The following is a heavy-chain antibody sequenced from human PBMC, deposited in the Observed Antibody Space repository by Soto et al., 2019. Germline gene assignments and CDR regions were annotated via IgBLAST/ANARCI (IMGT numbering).Heavy chain of an antibody. Sequence: QLQLQESGPGLVKPSETLSLTCTVSGGSISSSSYYWGWIRQPPGKGLEWIGSIYYSGSTYYNPSLKSRVTISVDTSKNQFSLKLSSVTAADTAVYYCARLRNDILTGYYPNWFDPWGQGTLVTVSS. CDR3: ARLRNDILTGYYPNWFDP. J-gene: IGHJ5*02. V-gene: IGHV4-39*01. D-gene: IGHD3-9*01. CDR1: GGSISSSSYY. CDR2: IYYSGST.